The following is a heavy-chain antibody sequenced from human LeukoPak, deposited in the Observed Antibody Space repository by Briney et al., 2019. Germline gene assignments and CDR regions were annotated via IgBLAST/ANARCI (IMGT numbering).Heavy chain of an antibody. D-gene: IGHD3-10*01. CDR3: ARKGDYYGSGSYSY. CDR2: ISGSGGST. J-gene: IGHJ4*02. CDR1: GFTFSSYA. V-gene: IGHV3-23*01. Sequence: GGSLRLSCAASGFTFSSYAMSWVRQAPGKGLEWVSAISGSGGSTYYADSVKGRFTISRDNSKNTLYLQMNSLRAEDTAVYYCARKGDYYGSGSYSYWGQGTLVTVSS.